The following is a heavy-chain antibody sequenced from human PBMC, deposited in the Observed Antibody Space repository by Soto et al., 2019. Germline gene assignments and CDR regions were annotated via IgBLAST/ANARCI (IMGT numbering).Heavy chain of an antibody. CDR1: GYTFTSYG. V-gene: IGHV1-18*01. D-gene: IGHD2-2*01. J-gene: IGHJ4*02. CDR2: ISTYNGNT. CDR3: TRALSIYRSTSTTNY. Sequence: QVQLVQSGTEVKQPGASVKVSCKASGYTFTSYGITWVRQAPGQGLEWMGWISTYNGNTNYAQKVQDRVTMTTDTSTSTDYKALRSLRSDDTAVYYCTRALSIYRSTSTTNYWVQGTLVTVSS.